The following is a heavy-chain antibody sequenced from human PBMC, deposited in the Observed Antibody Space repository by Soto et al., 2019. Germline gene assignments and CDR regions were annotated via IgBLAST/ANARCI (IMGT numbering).Heavy chain of an antibody. CDR1: GFTLSGHG. J-gene: IGHJ4*02. CDR3: TSENNSGDYKTLDD. D-gene: IGHD3-10*01. V-gene: IGHV3-30*03. Sequence: QVQLVASGGGVVQPGRSLSLSCAASGFTLSGHGLHWVRQAPGKGLEWVAVVTHDGTEIHYPDAVKGRFTITRDISKTTFYRPRNSLRVEDTAMYYCTSENNSGDYKTLDDWGQGLLVTVSS. CDR2: VTHDGTEI.